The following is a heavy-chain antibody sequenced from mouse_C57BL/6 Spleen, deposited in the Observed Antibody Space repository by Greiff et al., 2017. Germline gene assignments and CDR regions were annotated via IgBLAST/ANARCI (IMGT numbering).Heavy chain of an antibody. J-gene: IGHJ2*01. Sequence: EVQLQQSGPELVKPGASVKISCTASGYSFTDYNMNWVKQSTGKSLEWIGVINPNYGTTSYNEKFKGKATLTVDKSSSTAYLQLNSLTSEDSAVYYCARGVLRYFYFDGWGQGTTLTVST. D-gene: IGHD1-1*01. CDR1: GYSFTDYN. CDR3: ARGVLRYFYFDG. CDR2: INPNYGTT. V-gene: IGHV1-39*01.